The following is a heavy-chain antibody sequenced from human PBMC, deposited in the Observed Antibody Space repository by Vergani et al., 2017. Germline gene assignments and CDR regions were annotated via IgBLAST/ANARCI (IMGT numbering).Heavy chain of an antibody. CDR3: ARLYGRDSSGSKYFDY. J-gene: IGHJ4*02. V-gene: IGHV5-51*01. CDR2: IHPADSDT. D-gene: IGHD3-22*01. Sequence: EVPLVQSGAEVKKPGESLKISCQISGYSFTNYWIGWGRQMPGKGLEWMGIIHPADSDTRYSPSFQGQVTISVDKSISTAYLQRSSLRASDSAMYYCARLYGRDSSGSKYFDYWGQGTLVTVSS. CDR1: GYSFTNYW.